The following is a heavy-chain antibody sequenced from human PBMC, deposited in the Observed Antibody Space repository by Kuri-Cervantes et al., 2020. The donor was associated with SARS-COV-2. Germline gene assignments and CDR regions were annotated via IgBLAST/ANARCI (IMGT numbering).Heavy chain of an antibody. CDR3: AREFHDFWSGYYGPYYFYAMDV. V-gene: IGHV3-48*01. CDR1: GFTFSSYS. CDR2: ISSSSSTI. J-gene: IGHJ6*02. D-gene: IGHD3-3*01. Sequence: GESLKISCAASGFTFSSYSMNWVRQAPGKGLEWVSYISSSSSTIYYADSVKGRFTISRDDSKNTLYLQMNSLRVEDTAVYYCAREFHDFWSGYYGPYYFYAMDVWGQGTTVTVSS.